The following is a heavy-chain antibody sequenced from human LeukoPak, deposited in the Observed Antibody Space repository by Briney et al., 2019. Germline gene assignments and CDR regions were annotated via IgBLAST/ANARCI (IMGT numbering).Heavy chain of an antibody. CDR1: GYSFTSYW. D-gene: IGHD3-10*01. J-gene: IGHJ6*02. V-gene: IGHV5-51*01. CDR3: AIQTRWFGESYYYYGMDV. CDR2: IYPGDSDT. Sequence: GESLMISCKGSGYSFTSYWIGWVRQMPGKGLEWMGIIYPGDSDTRYSPSFQGQVTISADKSISTAYLQWSSLKASDTAMYYCAIQTRWFGESYYYYGMDVWGQGNTVTVSS.